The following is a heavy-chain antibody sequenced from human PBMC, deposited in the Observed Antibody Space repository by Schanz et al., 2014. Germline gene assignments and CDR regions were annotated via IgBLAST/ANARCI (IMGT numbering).Heavy chain of an antibody. D-gene: IGHD2-15*01. V-gene: IGHV3-11*01. Sequence: QVQLVESGGGLVKPGGSLRLSCAASGFTFSYYYMSWIRQAPGKGLEWVSSISAGGTNTYYADSVKGRFTLSRDNAKNSLYLQMNSLRAEDTAVYYCAKVREWWPYYFDYWGQGTLVTVSS. CDR3: AKVREWWPYYFDY. J-gene: IGHJ4*02. CDR1: GFTFSYYY. CDR2: ISAGGTNT.